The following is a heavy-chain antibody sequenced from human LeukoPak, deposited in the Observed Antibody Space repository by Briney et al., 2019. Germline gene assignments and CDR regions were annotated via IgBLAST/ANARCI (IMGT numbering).Heavy chain of an antibody. D-gene: IGHD2-21*02. CDR1: GFTFTGYY. J-gene: IGHJ4*02. V-gene: IGHV1-2*02. Sequence: GASVKVSCKASGFTFTGYYIHWVRQAPGQGLEWMGYINPHSGGTSSPQKFQGRVTMTTDTSISAAYMELSSLISDDTAMYYCVREGNELLSKNFDYWGQGTLATVSS. CDR3: VREGNELLSKNFDY. CDR2: INPHSGGT.